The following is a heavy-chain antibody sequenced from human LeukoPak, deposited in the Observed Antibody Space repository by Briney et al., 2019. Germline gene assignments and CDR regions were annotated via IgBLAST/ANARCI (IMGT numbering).Heavy chain of an antibody. CDR3: ARHGFRTSSSCPVDY. V-gene: IGHV5-51*01. CDR2: IYPGDSDI. J-gene: IGHJ4*02. Sequence: GESLKISCKGSGYRFTTYWIGWVRQMPGKGLEWMGIIYPGDSDIRYSPSFQGQVTISADKSISIAYLQWSSLKASDTAMYYCARHGFRTSSSCPVDYWGQGTLVTVSS. CDR1: GYRFTTYW. D-gene: IGHD2-2*01.